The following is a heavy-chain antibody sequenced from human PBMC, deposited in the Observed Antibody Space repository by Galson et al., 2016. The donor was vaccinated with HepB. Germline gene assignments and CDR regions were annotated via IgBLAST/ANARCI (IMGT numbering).Heavy chain of an antibody. Sequence: SETLSLTCAVSGDSLSSGHWWSWVRQPPGKGLEWIGEIFQSGTTHYSPSLESRVTMSVDKAQNQFSLKVSSVTAADTAVYYCARWAEHRVVESGADHYYFGHWGQGILVAVSS. D-gene: IGHD1-14*01. CDR3: ARWAEHRVVESGADHYYFGH. CDR1: GDSLSSGHW. CDR2: IFQSGTT. V-gene: IGHV4-4*02. J-gene: IGHJ4*02.